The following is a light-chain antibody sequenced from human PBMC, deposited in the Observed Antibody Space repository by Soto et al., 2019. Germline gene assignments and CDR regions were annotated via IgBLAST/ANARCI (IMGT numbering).Light chain of an antibody. J-gene: IGLJ1*01. CDR3: SSYTTSSTYV. CDR2: EVT. Sequence: QSALTQPASVSGSPGQSITISCTGTSSDVGGYNYVSWYQHHPGEVPKLMIFEVTKRPSGVSNRFSGSKSGNTASLTISGLQAEDEADDFCSSYTTSSTYVFGSGTKLTVL. V-gene: IGLV2-14*01. CDR1: SSDVGGYNY.